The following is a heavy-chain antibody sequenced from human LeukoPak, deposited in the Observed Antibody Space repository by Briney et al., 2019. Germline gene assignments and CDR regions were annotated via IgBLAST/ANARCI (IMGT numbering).Heavy chain of an antibody. J-gene: IGHJ4*02. CDR2: IISNENSA. V-gene: IGHV3-74*01. CDR1: GFTFSSNW. Sequence: GGSLRLSCAASGFTFSSNWMHWVRQAPGKGLVWVSRIISNENSATYADSVKGRFTISRDDAKNTLYLQMNSLRVEDTAFYYCARDLAYSRLDYWGQGMLVTVSS. D-gene: IGHD5-18*01. CDR3: ARDLAYSRLDY.